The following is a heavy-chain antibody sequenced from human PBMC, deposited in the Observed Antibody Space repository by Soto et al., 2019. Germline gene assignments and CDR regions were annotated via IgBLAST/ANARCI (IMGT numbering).Heavy chain of an antibody. Sequence: GGSLRLSCAASGFTFDDYAMHWVRQAPGKGLEWASDISWNSGSIGYADSVKGRFTISRDNAKNSLYLQMNSLRAEDTALYYCAKDGYCSGGSCYSVPTYYYYGMDVWGQGTTVTVSS. CDR1: GFTFDDYA. J-gene: IGHJ6*02. CDR2: ISWNSGSI. D-gene: IGHD2-15*01. V-gene: IGHV3-9*01. CDR3: AKDGYCSGGSCYSVPTYYYYGMDV.